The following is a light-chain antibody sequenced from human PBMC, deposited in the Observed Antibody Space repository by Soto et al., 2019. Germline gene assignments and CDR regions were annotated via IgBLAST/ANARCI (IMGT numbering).Light chain of an antibody. J-gene: IGKJ1*01. CDR3: QQYSTYWT. Sequence: IQMTQSPSTLSASVGDRVTITCRASQSISTWLAWYPQKPGKAPKLLVFEATTLETGVPSRFSGSGNGTDFTLTITSLQPDELATCYCQQYSTYWTFGQGTKVEVK. CDR1: QSISTW. V-gene: IGKV1-5*01. CDR2: EAT.